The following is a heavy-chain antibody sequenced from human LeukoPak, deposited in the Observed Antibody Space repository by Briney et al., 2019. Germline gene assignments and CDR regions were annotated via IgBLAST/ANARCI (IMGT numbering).Heavy chain of an antibody. J-gene: IGHJ4*02. CDR1: GGSFSGYY. D-gene: IGHD3-10*01. CDR2: INHSGST. CDR3: ARRRGFFGSGSYPFDY. V-gene: IGHV4-34*01. Sequence: SETLSLTCAVYGGSFSGYYWSWIRQPPGKGLEWIGEINHSGSTNYNPSLKSRVTISVDTSKNQFSLKLSSVTAADTAVYYCARRRGFFGSGSYPFDYWGRGTLVTVSS.